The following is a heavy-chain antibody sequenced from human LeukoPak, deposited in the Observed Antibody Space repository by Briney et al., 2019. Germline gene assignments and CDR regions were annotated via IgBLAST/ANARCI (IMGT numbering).Heavy chain of an antibody. V-gene: IGHV3-30-3*01. Sequence: PGGSLRLSCAASGFTFSDYAMHWVRQAPGKGLKWVAFISYDGNNYYYADSVKGRFTSSRDNSKNTLYLQMNSLRGEDTAIYYCARVEGYCIDYWGQGTLVTVSS. CDR1: GFTFSDYA. CDR2: ISYDGNNY. D-gene: IGHD2-15*01. CDR3: ARVEGYCIDY. J-gene: IGHJ4*02.